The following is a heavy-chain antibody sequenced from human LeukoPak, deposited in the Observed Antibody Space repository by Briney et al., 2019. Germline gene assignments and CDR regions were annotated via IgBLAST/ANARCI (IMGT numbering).Heavy chain of an antibody. J-gene: IGHJ4*02. CDR3: ARDLTTGVFDY. CDR2: ISGSGGGT. V-gene: IGHV3-23*01. Sequence: PEGSLRLSCAASGFTFSSYAMSWVRQAPGKGLEWVSAISGSGGGTYYADSVKGRFTISRDNAKNSLYLQMNSLRAEDTAVYYCARDLTTGVFDYWGQGTLVTVSS. D-gene: IGHD4-23*01. CDR1: GFTFSSYA.